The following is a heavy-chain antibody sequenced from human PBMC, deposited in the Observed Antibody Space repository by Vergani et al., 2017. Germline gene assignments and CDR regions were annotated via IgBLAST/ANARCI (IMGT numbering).Heavy chain of an antibody. Sequence: QVQLQQWGAGLLKPSETLSLTCAVYGGSFSGYYWSWIRQPPGKGLEWIGEINHSGSTNYNPSLKSRVTISVDTSKNQFSLKLSSVTAADTAVYYCARVSPGIAAAQGYYYYMDVWGKGTTVTVSS. CDR2: INHSGST. J-gene: IGHJ6*03. CDR1: GGSFSGYY. D-gene: IGHD6-13*01. CDR3: ARVSPGIAAAQGYYYYMDV. V-gene: IGHV4-34*01.